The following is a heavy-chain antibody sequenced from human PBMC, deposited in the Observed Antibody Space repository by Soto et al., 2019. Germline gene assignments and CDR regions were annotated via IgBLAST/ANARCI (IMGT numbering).Heavy chain of an antibody. D-gene: IGHD3-3*01. J-gene: IGHJ3*02. CDR2: IIPIFGTA. V-gene: IGHV1-69*01. Sequence: QVQLVQSGAEVKKPGSSVKVSCKASGGTFSSYAIGWVRQAPGQGLEWMGGIIPIFGTANYAQKFQGRVTITADESTSTAYMELSSLRSEDTAVYYCASPGGITIFGVVATAAFDIWGQGTMVTVSS. CDR1: GGTFSSYA. CDR3: ASPGGITIFGVVATAAFDI.